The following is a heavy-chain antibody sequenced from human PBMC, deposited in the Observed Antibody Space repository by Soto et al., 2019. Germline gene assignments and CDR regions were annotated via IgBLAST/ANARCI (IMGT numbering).Heavy chain of an antibody. J-gene: IGHJ4*02. V-gene: IGHV1-3*01. CDR2: INAGNGNT. CDR3: ARDLGGWPDY. D-gene: IGHD2-15*01. Sequence: SVKVSCKASGYTFTSYGISWVRQAPGQRLEWMGWINAGNGNTKYSQKFQGRVTITRGTSASTAYMELSSLRSEDTAVYYCARDLGGWPDYWGQGTLVTVSS. CDR1: GYTFTSYG.